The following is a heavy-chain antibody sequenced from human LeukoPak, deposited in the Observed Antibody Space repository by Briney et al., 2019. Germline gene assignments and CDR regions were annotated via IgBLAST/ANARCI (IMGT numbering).Heavy chain of an antibody. CDR1: GFTFSSQG. CDR3: ARWGPDTGSDY. V-gene: IGHV3-33*01. D-gene: IGHD3-16*01. CDR2: IWYDGSNK. J-gene: IGHJ4*02. Sequence: GGSLRLSCAASGFTFSSQGMHWVRQAPGKGLEWVAVIWYDGSNKYYADSVKGRFTISRDNSKNMLYLQMNSLRGEDTAVYYCARWGPDTGSDYWGQGTLLTVSS.